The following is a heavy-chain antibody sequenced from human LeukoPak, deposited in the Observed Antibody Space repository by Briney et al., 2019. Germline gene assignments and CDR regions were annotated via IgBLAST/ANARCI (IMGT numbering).Heavy chain of an antibody. CDR1: GGSISSYY. CDR3: ARVVAGVSGSSSWYGGYYYMDV. D-gene: IGHD6-13*01. V-gene: IGHV4-4*07. CDR2: IYTSGST. J-gene: IGHJ6*03. Sequence: SETLSLTCTVSGGSISSYYWSWLRQPAGKGLEWIGRIYTSGSTNYNPSLKSRVTMSVDRSKNQFSLKLSSVTAADTAVYYCARVVAGVSGSSSWYGGYYYMDVWGKGTTVTASS.